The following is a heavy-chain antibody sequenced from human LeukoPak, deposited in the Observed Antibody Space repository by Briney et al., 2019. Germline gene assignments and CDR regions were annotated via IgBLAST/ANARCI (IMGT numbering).Heavy chain of an antibody. CDR3: AGVWSPPYTSSWPYYFDY. D-gene: IGHD6-13*01. CDR1: GYSISSGYY. Sequence: PSETLSLTCTVSGYSISSGYYWGWIRQPPGKGLEWIGSIYRSGSTYYNPSLKSRVTIPVDMSKNQFSLKLSSVTAADTAVYYCAGVWSPPYTSSWPYYFDYWGQGTLVTVSS. CDR2: IYRSGST. J-gene: IGHJ4*02. V-gene: IGHV4-38-2*02.